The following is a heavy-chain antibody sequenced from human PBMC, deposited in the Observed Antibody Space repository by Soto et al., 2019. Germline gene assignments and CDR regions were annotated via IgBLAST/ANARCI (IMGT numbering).Heavy chain of an antibody. Sequence: GGSLRLSCAASGFTFSNAWMSWVRQAPGKGLEWVGRIKSKTDGGTTDYAAPVKGRFTIARDDSKNTLYLQMNSLKTEDTAVYYCTPDLAVVVPAATYYYGMDVWGQGTTVTVSS. CDR3: TPDLAVVVPAATYYYGMDV. CDR1: GFTFSNAW. J-gene: IGHJ6*02. V-gene: IGHV3-15*01. D-gene: IGHD2-2*01. CDR2: IKSKTDGGTT.